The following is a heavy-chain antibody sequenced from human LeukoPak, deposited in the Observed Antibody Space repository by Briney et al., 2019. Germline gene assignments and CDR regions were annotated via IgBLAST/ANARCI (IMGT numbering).Heavy chain of an antibody. Sequence: GGSLRLSCAASGFTVSSNYMSWVRQAPGKGLEWVSVIYSGGSTYYADSVKGRFTISRDNSKNTLYLQMNSLRAEDTAVYYCARCRMYGDYGDYWGQGTLVTVSS. V-gene: IGHV3-53*01. CDR3: ARCRMYGDYGDY. D-gene: IGHD4-17*01. CDR1: GFTVSSNY. CDR2: IYSGGST. J-gene: IGHJ4*02.